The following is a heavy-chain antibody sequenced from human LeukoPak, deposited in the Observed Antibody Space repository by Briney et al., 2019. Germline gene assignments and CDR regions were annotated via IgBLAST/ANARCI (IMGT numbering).Heavy chain of an antibody. D-gene: IGHD6-19*01. CDR3: ARAPTFSGWFDY. J-gene: IGHJ4*02. CDR2: ISSSSSYI. CDR1: GFTFSSSA. Sequence: GGSLRLSCAASGFTFSSSAMSWVRQAPGKGLEWVSSISSSSSYIYYADSVKGRFTISRDNAKNSLYLQMNSLRVEDTAVYYCARAPTFSGWFDYWGQGTLVTVSS. V-gene: IGHV3-21*01.